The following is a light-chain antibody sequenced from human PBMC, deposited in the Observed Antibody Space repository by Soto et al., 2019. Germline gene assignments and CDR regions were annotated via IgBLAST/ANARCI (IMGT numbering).Light chain of an antibody. Sequence: DIQMTQSPSTLSGSVGDRVTITCRASQTISSWLAWYQQKPGKAPKLLIYDASSLESGVPSRFSGSGSGTEFTLTISSLQPDDCATYYCQQYNSYSWTFGQGTKVDIK. J-gene: IGKJ1*01. CDR3: QQYNSYSWT. V-gene: IGKV1-5*01. CDR2: DAS. CDR1: QTISSW.